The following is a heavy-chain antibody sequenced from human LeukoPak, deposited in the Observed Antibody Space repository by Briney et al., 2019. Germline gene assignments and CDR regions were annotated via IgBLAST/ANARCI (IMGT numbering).Heavy chain of an antibody. Sequence: PGKSLRLSCTASGFTFSNYAMHWVRRAPGKGLEWVALISYDANIKYYADSVKGRFTISRDNSKNTLYLQMSSLRAEDTAVYYCARSPSLWGSGDYGGQGTLVTVSS. CDR3: ARSPSLWGSGDY. CDR1: GFTFSNYA. J-gene: IGHJ4*02. V-gene: IGHV3-30-3*01. CDR2: ISYDANIK. D-gene: IGHD2-21*01.